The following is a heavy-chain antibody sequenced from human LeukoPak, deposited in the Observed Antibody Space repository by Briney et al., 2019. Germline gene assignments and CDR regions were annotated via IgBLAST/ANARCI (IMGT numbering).Heavy chain of an antibody. CDR1: GFTVSSNY. V-gene: IGHV3-53*01. Sequence: GGSLRLSCAASGFTVSSNYMSWVRQAPGKGLEWVSVIYRGGSTHYAGSVEGRFTISRDKSKNTVYLQLNSLRAEDTAVYYCARDLRRWLQLPDWYFGLWGRGTLVTVSS. CDR2: IYRGGST. J-gene: IGHJ2*01. D-gene: IGHD5-24*01. CDR3: ARDLRRWLQLPDWYFGL.